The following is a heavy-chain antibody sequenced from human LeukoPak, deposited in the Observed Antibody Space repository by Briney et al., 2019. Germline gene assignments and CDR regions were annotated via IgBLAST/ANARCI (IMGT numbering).Heavy chain of an antibody. J-gene: IGHJ4*02. Sequence: SVKVSCKASGGTFSSYAISWVRQAPGQGLEWMGGIIPIFGTANYAQKFQGRVTITTNESTSTAYMELSSLRSEDTAVYYCATHSSSSGYFDYWGQGTLVTVSS. CDR1: GGTFSSYA. D-gene: IGHD6-6*01. CDR3: ATHSSSSGYFDY. CDR2: IIPIFGTA. V-gene: IGHV1-69*05.